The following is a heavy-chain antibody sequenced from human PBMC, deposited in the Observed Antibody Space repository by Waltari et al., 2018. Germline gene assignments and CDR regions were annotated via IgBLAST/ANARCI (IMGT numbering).Heavy chain of an antibody. CDR2: IYCSGTT. D-gene: IGHD3-9*01. V-gene: IGHV4-39*07. J-gene: IGHJ6*02. CDR1: GGSISSSPYY. Sequence: QLQLQESGPGLVKPSETLSLTCTVPGGSISSSPYYWGWIRQTPGKGLECSWSIYCSGTTNEKPSSKCRITISKDTEQNQFSPKLDSVTAADTAVDYWARLPLNYAVDVWRQGTTVTVSS. CDR3: ARLPLNYAVDV.